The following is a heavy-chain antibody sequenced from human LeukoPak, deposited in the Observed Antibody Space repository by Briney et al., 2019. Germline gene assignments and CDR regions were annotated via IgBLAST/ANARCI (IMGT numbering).Heavy chain of an antibody. CDR2: TNEHGTIM. D-gene: IGHD3-10*01. J-gene: IGHJ4*02. CDR3: VVDLSGSADY. CDR1: GFTFSSYA. Sequence: GGSLRLSCAASGFTFSSYAMSWVRQAPGEGLVWVSRTNEHGTIMNYADSVKGRFTISRDNAKNTLYLQMNSLRTEDSALYYCVVDLSGSADYWGQGTLVTVSS. V-gene: IGHV3-74*01.